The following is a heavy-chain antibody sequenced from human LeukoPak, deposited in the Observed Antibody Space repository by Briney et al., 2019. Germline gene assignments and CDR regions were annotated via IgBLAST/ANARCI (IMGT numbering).Heavy chain of an antibody. CDR1: GFRFSSYG. CDR3: VRDDGEAFDP. V-gene: IGHV3-33*01. CDR2: IWHDGAYK. Sequence: GKSLRLSCAASGFRFSSYGMHWVRQAPGKGLEWVAVIWHDGAYKYYADSVKGRSIISRDNSKNTMHLQMDSLRPEDTAVYYCVRDDGEAFDPWGQGTLVSVSA. D-gene: IGHD4-17*01. J-gene: IGHJ5*02.